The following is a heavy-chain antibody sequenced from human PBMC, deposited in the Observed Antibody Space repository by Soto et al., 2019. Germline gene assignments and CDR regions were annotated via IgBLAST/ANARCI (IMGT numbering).Heavy chain of an antibody. CDR2: VYYSGST. J-gene: IGHJ4*02. CDR3: ASRHSSPYFDY. Sequence: SETLSLTCTVSGGSISSYYWSWIRQPPGKGLEWIGSVYYSGSTYYNPSLKSRVTISVDTSKNQFSLKLNSVTAADTAVYYCASRHSSPYFDYWGQGTLVTVSS. V-gene: IGHV4-59*08. D-gene: IGHD6-13*01. CDR1: GGSISSYY.